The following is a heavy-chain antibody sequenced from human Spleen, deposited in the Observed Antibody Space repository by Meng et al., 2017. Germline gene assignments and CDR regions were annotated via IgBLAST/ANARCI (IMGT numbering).Heavy chain of an antibody. J-gene: IGHJ4*02. Sequence: GESLKISCAASGFTFSNAWMTWVRQAPGKGLEWIGRMKSNVDGGTVDYAAAVKGRFFISRDDSENTFYLQMNSLKTEDTAVYYCTTDAHDFWHSYYFDHWGQGTLVTVSS. D-gene: IGHD3-3*01. CDR1: GFTFSNAW. V-gene: IGHV3-15*01. CDR3: TTDAHDFWHSYYFDH. CDR2: MKSNVDGGTV.